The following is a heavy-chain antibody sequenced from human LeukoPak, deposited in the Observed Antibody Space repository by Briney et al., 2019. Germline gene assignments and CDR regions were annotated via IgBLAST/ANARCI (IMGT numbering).Heavy chain of an antibody. J-gene: IGHJ3*02. CDR3: ARAQTTTNDAFDI. D-gene: IGHD1-7*01. V-gene: IGHV4-30-4*01. CDR2: IYYSGST. CDR1: GGSISRGDSY. Sequence: PSETLSLTCTVSGGSISRGDSYWSWIRQPPGKGLEWIGHIYYSGSTYYNPSLKSRVTISVDTSKNQFSLKLSSVTAADTAVYYCARAQTTTNDAFDIWGQGTMVTVSS.